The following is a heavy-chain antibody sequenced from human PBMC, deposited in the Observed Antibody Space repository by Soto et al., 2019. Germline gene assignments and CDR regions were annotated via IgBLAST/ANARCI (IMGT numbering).Heavy chain of an antibody. CDR1: GFTFSSYA. V-gene: IGHV3-64*01. J-gene: IGHJ6*03. CDR2: ISSNGGST. D-gene: IGHD2-2*01. Sequence: GGSLRLSCAASGFTFSSYAMHWVRQAPGKGLEYVSAISSNGGSTYYANSVKGRFTISRDNSKNTLYLQMGSLRAEDMAVYYCARGIFKYCSSTSCYVAPPSSYYYYYYMDVWGKGTTVTVSS. CDR3: ARGIFKYCSSTSCYVAPPSSYYYYYYMDV.